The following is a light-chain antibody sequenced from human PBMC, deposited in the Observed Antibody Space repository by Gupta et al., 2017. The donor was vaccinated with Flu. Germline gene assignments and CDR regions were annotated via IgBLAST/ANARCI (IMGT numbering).Light chain of an antibody. J-gene: IGLJ3*02. V-gene: IGLV3-21*02. CDR2: ADS. CDR3: QVWDSNSDHWV. CDR1: NVGSKS. Sequence: SHVLTQPPSVSAAPGQTARITCGGNNVGSKSLNWYQQRPGQAPVVVVYADSDRPSGIPERFSGSNSGNTTTLTISRLEAGDEADYYCQVWDSNSDHWVFGGGTKLTVL.